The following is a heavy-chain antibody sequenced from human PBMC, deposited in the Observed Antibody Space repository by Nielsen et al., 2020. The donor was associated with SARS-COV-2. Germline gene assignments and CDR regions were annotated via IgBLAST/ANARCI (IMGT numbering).Heavy chain of an antibody. Sequence: GESLKISCAASGFTFSSYAMHWVRQAPGKGLEWVAVISYDGSNKYYADSVKGRFTISRDNSKNTLYLQMNSLRAEDTAVYYCAKANGIAAAGFAFDYWGQGTLVTVSS. CDR3: AKANGIAAAGFAFDY. CDR2: ISYDGSNK. CDR1: GFTFSSYA. J-gene: IGHJ4*02. V-gene: IGHV3-30-3*01. D-gene: IGHD6-13*01.